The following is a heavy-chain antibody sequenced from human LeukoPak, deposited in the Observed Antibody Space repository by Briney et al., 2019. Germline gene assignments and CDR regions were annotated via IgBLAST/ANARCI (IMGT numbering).Heavy chain of an antibody. J-gene: IGHJ3*02. CDR3: AREGRGYCSSTSCYRDAFDI. V-gene: IGHV3-48*01. Sequence: GGSLRLSCAASGFTFSSYSMNWVRQAPGKGLEWVSYISSSSSTIYYADSVKGRFTNSRDNAKNSLYLQMNSLRAEDTAVYYCAREGRGYCSSTSCYRDAFDIWGQGTMVTVSS. D-gene: IGHD2-2*02. CDR1: GFTFSSYS. CDR2: ISSSSSTI.